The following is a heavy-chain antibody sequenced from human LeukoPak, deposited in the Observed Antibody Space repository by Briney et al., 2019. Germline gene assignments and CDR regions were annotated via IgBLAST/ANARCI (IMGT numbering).Heavy chain of an antibody. CDR2: IYYSGST. CDR1: GGSIISSNYY. V-gene: IGHV4-39*01. Sequence: SETLSLTCTVSGGSIISSNYYWGWIRQPPGKGLEWIGSIYYSGSTYYNPSLKSRVTISVDTSKNQFSLKLSSVTAADTAVYYCARKRLLWFGESLNNWFDPWGQGTLVTVSS. D-gene: IGHD3-10*01. CDR3: ARKRLLWFGESLNNWFDP. J-gene: IGHJ5*02.